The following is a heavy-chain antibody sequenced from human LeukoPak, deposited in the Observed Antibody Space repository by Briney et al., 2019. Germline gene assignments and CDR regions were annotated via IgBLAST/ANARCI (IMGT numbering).Heavy chain of an antibody. CDR1: GFTVSSNY. V-gene: IGHV3-7*01. Sequence: GGSLRLSCAASGFTVSSNYMSWVRQAPGKGLEWVANIKQDGSEKYYVDSVKGRFTISRDNAKNSLYLQMNSLRAEDTAVYYCAKVVIVVLPTLFDYWGQGTLVTVSS. CDR2: IKQDGSEK. J-gene: IGHJ4*02. D-gene: IGHD3-22*01. CDR3: AKVVIVVLPTLFDY.